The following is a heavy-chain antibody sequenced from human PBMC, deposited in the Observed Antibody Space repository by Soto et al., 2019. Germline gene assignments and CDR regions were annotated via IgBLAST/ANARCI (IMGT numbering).Heavy chain of an antibody. D-gene: IGHD3-3*01. CDR2: IYWDDDK. CDR3: AHRVLRTVFGLVTTTAIYFDF. Sequence: QITLNESGPTQVKPRQTLTLTCTFSGFSLTTSGVGVGWIRQSPGKAPEWLALIYWDDDKRYSPSLKSRLTITKDTSNNQVVLRMADLDPADTATYYCAHRVLRTVFGLVTTTAIYFDFWGQGTPVAVSS. V-gene: IGHV2-5*02. J-gene: IGHJ4*02. CDR1: GFSLTTSGVG.